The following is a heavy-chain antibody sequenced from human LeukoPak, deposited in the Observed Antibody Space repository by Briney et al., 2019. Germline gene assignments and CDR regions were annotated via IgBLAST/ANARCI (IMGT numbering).Heavy chain of an antibody. J-gene: IGHJ6*03. Sequence: GGSLRLSCAASGFTFSGYAMSWVRQAPGKGLEWVSTLSGSGGSTYHADSVKGRFSISRDNSKNTLSLQMNSLRAEDTAVYYCGKDPGKHPYYYMDVWGRGTAVTVSS. D-gene: IGHD3-10*01. V-gene: IGHV3-23*01. CDR1: GFTFSGYA. CDR2: LSGSGGST. CDR3: GKDPGKHPYYYMDV.